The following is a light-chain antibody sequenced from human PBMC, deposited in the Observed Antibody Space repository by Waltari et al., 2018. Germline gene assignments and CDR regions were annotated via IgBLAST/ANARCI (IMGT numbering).Light chain of an antibody. CDR1: QSVLSSSNNQNY. V-gene: IGKV4-1*01. Sequence: DIVMTQSPDSLAVSLGERATINCKSSQSVLSSSNNQNYVGRYQQKPRQPPKLLISWASTRESGVPDRFSGSGSGTDFTLTISSLQAEDVAVYYCQQCYSFPYTFGQGTKLEIK. J-gene: IGKJ2*01. CDR3: QQCYSFPYT. CDR2: WAS.